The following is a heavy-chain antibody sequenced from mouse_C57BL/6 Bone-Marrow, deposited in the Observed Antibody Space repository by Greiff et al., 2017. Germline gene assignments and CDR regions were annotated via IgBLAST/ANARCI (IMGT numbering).Heavy chain of an antibody. CDR1: GYTFTSYW. Sequence: QVQLKESGAELVKPGASVKLSCKASGYTFTSYWMHWVKQRPGRGLEWIGRIDPNSGGTKYNEKFKSKATLTVDKPSSTAYMQLSSLTSEDSAVYYCARWDLLLRYYAMDYWGQGTSVTVSS. CDR3: ARWDLLLRYYAMDY. J-gene: IGHJ4*01. V-gene: IGHV1-72*01. D-gene: IGHD1-1*01. CDR2: IDPNSGGT.